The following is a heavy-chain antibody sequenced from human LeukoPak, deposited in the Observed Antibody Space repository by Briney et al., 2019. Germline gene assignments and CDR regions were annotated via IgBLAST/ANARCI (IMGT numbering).Heavy chain of an antibody. CDR3: ARSRCISCAFDL. D-gene: IGHD6-13*01. J-gene: IGHJ3*01. V-gene: IGHV4-59*08. Sequence: SETLSLTCTASGGSIRSYYWSWIRQPPGKGLERIGYFYYSGTTNYNPSLKSRVTISVDTSKNQFSLELSSVTAADTAVYYCARSRCISCAFDLWGQGTMVTVSS. CDR1: GGSIRSYY. CDR2: FYYSGTT.